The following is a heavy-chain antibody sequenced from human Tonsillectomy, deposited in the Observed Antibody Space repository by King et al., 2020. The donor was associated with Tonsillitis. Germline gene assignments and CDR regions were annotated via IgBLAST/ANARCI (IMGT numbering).Heavy chain of an antibody. Sequence: VQLVESGGGLVQPGGSLRLSCAASGFTFSSYWMSWVRQAPGKGLEWVANIKQDGSEKYYVDSVKGRFTISRDNAKNSLYLQMNSLRAEDTAVYYCAGDRGRITIFGPAKYYFDYWGQGTLVTVSS. CDR1: GFTFSSYW. J-gene: IGHJ4*02. CDR2: IKQDGSEK. V-gene: IGHV3-7*01. D-gene: IGHD3-3*01. CDR3: AGDRGRITIFGPAKYYFDY.